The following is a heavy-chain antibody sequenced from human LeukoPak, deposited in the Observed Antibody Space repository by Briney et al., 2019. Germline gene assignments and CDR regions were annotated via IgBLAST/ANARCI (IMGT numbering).Heavy chain of an antibody. V-gene: IGHV3-21*01. Sequence: GGSLRLSCAVSGFIVSDYYMNWVRQAPGKGLEWVSSISSSSSYIYYADSVKGRFTISRDNAKNSLYLQMNSLRAEDTAVYYCARDRGAMVSRWGQGTLVTVSS. D-gene: IGHD5-18*01. CDR2: ISSSSSYI. CDR1: GFIVSDYY. J-gene: IGHJ4*02. CDR3: ARDRGAMVSR.